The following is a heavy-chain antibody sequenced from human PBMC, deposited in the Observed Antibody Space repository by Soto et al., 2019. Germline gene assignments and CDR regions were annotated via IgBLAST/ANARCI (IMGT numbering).Heavy chain of an antibody. CDR1: GGTFSSYA. D-gene: IGHD3-10*01. Sequence: WASVKVSCKASGGTFSSYAISWLRQAPGQGLEWMGGIIPIFGTANYAQKFQGRVTITADKSTSTAYMELSSLRSEDTAVYYCARVMVRGVIIDYYYYGMDVWGQGTTVTVSS. CDR3: ARVMVRGVIIDYYYYGMDV. CDR2: IIPIFGTA. J-gene: IGHJ6*02. V-gene: IGHV1-69*06.